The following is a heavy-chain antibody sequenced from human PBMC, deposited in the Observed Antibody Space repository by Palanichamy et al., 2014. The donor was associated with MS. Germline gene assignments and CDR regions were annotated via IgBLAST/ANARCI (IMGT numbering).Heavy chain of an antibody. CDR2: INHSGIT. J-gene: IGHJ4*02. D-gene: IGHD3-3*01. CDR1: GESFSGYY. Sequence: QLHLQQWGAGLLKPSETLSLTCAVYGESFSGYYWSWIRQSPGKGLEWIGEINHSGITSYNPSLKSRVTISVDTSKNQFSLKLSSVTAADTAVYYCARLPSRYYDFWSGPLGGDNWGQGTLVTVSS. V-gene: IGHV4-34*01. CDR3: ARLPSRYYDFWSGPLGGDN.